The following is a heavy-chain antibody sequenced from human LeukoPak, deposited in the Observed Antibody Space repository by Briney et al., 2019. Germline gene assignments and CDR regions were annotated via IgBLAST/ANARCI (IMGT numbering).Heavy chain of an antibody. CDR3: AKDPYSSGWYYFDY. CDR2: IRYDGTNT. Sequence: PGGSLRLSCAASGFTFNSYGMHWVRQAPGKGLEWVAFIRYDGTNTYYADSVKGRFTISRDNSKNTLYLQMNSLRAEDTAMYYCAKDPYSSGWYYFDYWGQGTLVTVSS. D-gene: IGHD6-19*01. V-gene: IGHV3-30*02. CDR1: GFTFNSYG. J-gene: IGHJ4*02.